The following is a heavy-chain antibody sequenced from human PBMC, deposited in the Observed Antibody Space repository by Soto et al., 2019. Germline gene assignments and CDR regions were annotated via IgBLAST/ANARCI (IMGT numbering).Heavy chain of an antibody. CDR1: GYTFTSYY. CDR3: ARDSYAASAFDI. V-gene: IGHV1-46*01. D-gene: IGHD3-10*01. Sequence: ASVKVSCKASGYTFTSYYMHWVRQAPGQGLEWMGIINPSGGSTSYAQKFQGRVTMTGDKSTSTAYMELSSLRSEDTAVYYCARDSYAASAFDIWGQGTMVTVSS. CDR2: INPSGGST. J-gene: IGHJ3*02.